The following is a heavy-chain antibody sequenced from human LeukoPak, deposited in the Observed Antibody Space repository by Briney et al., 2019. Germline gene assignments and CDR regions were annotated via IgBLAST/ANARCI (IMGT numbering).Heavy chain of an antibody. CDR1: GFTFSSYS. J-gene: IGHJ6*03. CDR3: ASRRRELLWFGESAYYYMDV. Sequence: GGSLRLSCAACGFTFSSYSMNWVRQAPGKGLEWVSYISSSSSTIYYADSVKGRFTISRDNAKNSLYLQMNSLRAEDTAVYYCASRRRELLWFGESAYYYMDVWGKGTTVTISS. D-gene: IGHD3-10*01. V-gene: IGHV3-48*01. CDR2: ISSSSSTI.